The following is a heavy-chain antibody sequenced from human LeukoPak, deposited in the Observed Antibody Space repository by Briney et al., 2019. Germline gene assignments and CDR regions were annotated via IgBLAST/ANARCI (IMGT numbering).Heavy chain of an antibody. Sequence: GSLRLSCAASGFTFSSPWMQWVRQAPGQGLVWVSRINSDESVTTYTNSVKGRFTISRDNAKNTLYLQMNSLRAEDTAMYYCVRSRFTTSSFDYWGQGTLVTVSS. D-gene: IGHD2-2*01. CDR3: VRSRFTTSSFDY. CDR2: INSDESVT. CDR1: GFTFSSPW. J-gene: IGHJ4*02. V-gene: IGHV3-74*03.